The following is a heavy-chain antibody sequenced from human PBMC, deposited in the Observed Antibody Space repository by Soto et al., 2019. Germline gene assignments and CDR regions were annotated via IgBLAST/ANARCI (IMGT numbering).Heavy chain of an antibody. CDR3: VRIRYQLPSSVLRLDP. CDR2: INHVGGT. V-gene: IGHV4-34*01. D-gene: IGHD2-15*01. CDR1: GGFLSESY. Sequence: KPSETLSLTCAVYGGFLSESYWSWIRQPPGKGLEWIGEINHVGGTNYNPSLKSRVTMSVDTSQNQCSLRLISVTAADTAMYFCVRIRYQLPSSVLRLDPWGQGTPVTVSS. J-gene: IGHJ5*02.